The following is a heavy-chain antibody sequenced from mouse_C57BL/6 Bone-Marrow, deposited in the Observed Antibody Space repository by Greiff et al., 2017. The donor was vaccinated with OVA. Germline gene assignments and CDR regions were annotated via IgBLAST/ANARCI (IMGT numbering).Heavy chain of an antibody. Sequence: VQLKQSGAELVRPGASVKLSCTASGFNIKDYYMHWVKQRPEQGLEWIGWIYPENGDTEYASKFQGKATITADTSSNTAYLQLSSLTAEDTAVYYCTPSGGDFWGQGTTLTVSS. CDR1: GFNIKDYY. J-gene: IGHJ2*01. V-gene: IGHV14-4*01. CDR2: IYPENGDT. CDR3: TPSGGDF. D-gene: IGHD1-3*01.